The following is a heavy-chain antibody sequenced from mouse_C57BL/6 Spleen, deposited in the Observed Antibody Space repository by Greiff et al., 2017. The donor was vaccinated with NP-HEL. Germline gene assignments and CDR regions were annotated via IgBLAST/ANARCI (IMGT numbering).Heavy chain of an antibody. Sequence: EVHLVESEGGLVQPGSSMKLSCTASGFTFSDYYMAWVRQVPEKGLEWVANINYDGSSTYYLDSLKSRFIISRDNAKNILYLQMSSLKSEDTATYYCARDGSSYDYFDYWGQGTTLTVSS. CDR2: INYDGSST. V-gene: IGHV5-16*01. CDR1: GFTFSDYY. CDR3: ARDGSSYDYFDY. D-gene: IGHD1-1*01. J-gene: IGHJ2*01.